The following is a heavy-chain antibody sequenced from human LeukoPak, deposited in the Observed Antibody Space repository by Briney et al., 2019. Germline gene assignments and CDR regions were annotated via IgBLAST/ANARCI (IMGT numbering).Heavy chain of an antibody. D-gene: IGHD1-1*01. CDR1: GFTFNNYA. CDR2: ISSSSSYI. Sequence: PGGSLRLSCASSGFTFNNYAMTWVRQAPGKGLEWVSSISSSSSYIYYADSVKGRFTISRDNAKNSLYLQMNSLRAEDTAVYYCARSGTDAFDIWGQGTMVTVSS. V-gene: IGHV3-21*01. CDR3: ARSGTDAFDI. J-gene: IGHJ3*02.